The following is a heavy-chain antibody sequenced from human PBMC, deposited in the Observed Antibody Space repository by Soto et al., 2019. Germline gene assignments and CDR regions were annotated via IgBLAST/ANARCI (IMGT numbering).Heavy chain of an antibody. Sequence: VGSLRLSCEASGFTFSNYWTHWVRQAPGKGLVWVSRINGDGSTTTYADFVKGRFTISRDNAKNTLYLQMDSLGADDTAVYYCTRGGTSATYWGLFDYWGHGALVTVSS. CDR1: GFTFSNYW. CDR2: INGDGSTT. D-gene: IGHD7-27*01. CDR3: TRGGTSATYWGLFDY. V-gene: IGHV3-74*01. J-gene: IGHJ4*01.